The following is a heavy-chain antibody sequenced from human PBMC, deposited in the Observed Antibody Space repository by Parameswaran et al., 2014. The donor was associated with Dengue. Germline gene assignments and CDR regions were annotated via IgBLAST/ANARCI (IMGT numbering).Heavy chain of an antibody. Sequence: RWIVSPRKGLEWIGYIYYSGSTNYNPSLKSRVTISVDTSKNQFSLKLSSVTAADTAVYYCARDRVSVVPAAQRYYYYYYYMDVWGKGATVTVSS. D-gene: IGHD2-2*01. V-gene: IGHV4-59*01. J-gene: IGHJ6*03. CDR2: IYYSGST. CDR3: ARDRVSVVPAAQRYYYYYYYMDV.